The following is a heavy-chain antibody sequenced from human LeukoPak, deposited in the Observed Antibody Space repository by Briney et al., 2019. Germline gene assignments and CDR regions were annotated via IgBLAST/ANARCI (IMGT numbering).Heavy chain of an antibody. CDR1: GFTFSSYA. J-gene: IGHJ4*02. D-gene: IGHD2-21*01. Sequence: GGSMRLSCAASGFTFSSYAMSWVRQAPGKGLEWVSAIGGTGGNIFYTDSVKGRFTISRDNSKNTLYLHMNSLRAEDTAIYYCVRDNYSYRLDVWGQGTLVTVSS. CDR3: VRDNYSYRLDV. V-gene: IGHV3-23*01. CDR2: IGGTGGNI.